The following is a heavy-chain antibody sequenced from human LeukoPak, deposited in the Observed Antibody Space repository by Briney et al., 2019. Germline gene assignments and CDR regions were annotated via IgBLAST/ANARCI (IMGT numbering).Heavy chain of an antibody. J-gene: IGHJ5*02. Sequence: SETLSLTCTVSGYSISSGYYWGWIRQPPGKGLEWIGSIYHSGSTYYNPSLKSRVTISVDTSKNQFSLKLSSVTAADTAVCYCAREVGDILTASWFDPWGQGTLVTVSS. V-gene: IGHV4-38-2*02. D-gene: IGHD3-9*01. CDR3: AREVGDILTASWFDP. CDR1: GYSISSGYY. CDR2: IYHSGST.